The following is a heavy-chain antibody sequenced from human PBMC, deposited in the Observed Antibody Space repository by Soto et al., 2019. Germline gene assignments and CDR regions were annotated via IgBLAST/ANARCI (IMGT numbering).Heavy chain of an antibody. CDR3: TTPGGYSYGFVDY. CDR1: GFTFSNAW. CDR2: IKSKTDGGTT. Sequence: PGGSLRLSCAASGFTFSNAWMSWVRQAPGKGLEWVGRIKSKTDGGTTDYAAPVKGRFTISRDDSKNTLYLQMNRLKTEDTAVYYCTTPGGYSYGFVDYWGQGTLVTVSS. D-gene: IGHD5-18*01. V-gene: IGHV3-15*01. J-gene: IGHJ4*02.